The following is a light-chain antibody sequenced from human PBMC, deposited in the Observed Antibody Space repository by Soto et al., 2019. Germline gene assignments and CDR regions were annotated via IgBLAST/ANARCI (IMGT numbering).Light chain of an antibody. V-gene: IGKV3-20*01. J-gene: IGKJ2*03. CDR3: QQFVNSPS. CDR1: QSVDNY. Sequence: VVLTQSPGTLSLSPGEGAALSCRASQSVDNYVAWYQQRPGQAPRLLLYASSRRAPGIPDRFSGSGSGTDFALTISRLEPEDVAIYYCQQFVNSPSFGQGTKLEIK. CDR2: ASS.